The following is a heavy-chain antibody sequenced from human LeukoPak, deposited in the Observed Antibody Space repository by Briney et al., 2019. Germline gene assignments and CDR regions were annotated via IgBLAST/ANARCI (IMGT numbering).Heavy chain of an antibody. D-gene: IGHD3-16*02. CDR2: IYYSGST. CDR3: ARVGVADYVWGSYRYTNWFDP. Sequence: KPSETLSLTCTVSGGSISSYYWSWIRQPPGKGLEWIGYIYYSGSTNYNPSLKSRVTISVDTSKNQFSLKLSSVTAADTAVYYCARVGVADYVWGSYRYTNWFDPWGQGTLVTVSS. CDR1: GGSISSYY. V-gene: IGHV4-59*01. J-gene: IGHJ5*02.